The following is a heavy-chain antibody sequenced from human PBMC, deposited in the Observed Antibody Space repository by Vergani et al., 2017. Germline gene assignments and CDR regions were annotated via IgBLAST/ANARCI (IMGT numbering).Heavy chain of an antibody. J-gene: IGHJ4*02. CDR3: AGCCSSGSQPDY. V-gene: IGHV1-18*01. Sequence: QVQLMQSGPVMKKPAGSMKVSCKASGYTFTSYGISWVRQPPGQGLEWMGWISDYNGNTNYAQKLQGRVTMTTDTSTSTAYMELRSLRSDDTAVYYCAGCCSSGSQPDYWGQGTLVTVSS. CDR1: GYTFTSYG. CDR2: ISDYNGNT. D-gene: IGHD3-22*01.